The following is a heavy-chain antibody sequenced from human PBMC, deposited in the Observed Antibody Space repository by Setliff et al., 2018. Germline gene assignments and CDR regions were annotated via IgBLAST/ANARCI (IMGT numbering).Heavy chain of an antibody. D-gene: IGHD2-15*01. CDR2: IWFDGSNH. V-gene: IGHV3-33*06. J-gene: IGHJ6*03. CDR1: GFNFSSYG. CDR3: AKESGAHYFYYYYMDV. Sequence: PGESLKLSCAASGFNFSSYGMHWVRQAPGKGLEWVAAIWFDGSNHYYVDSVKGRFIISRDNSKNTLYLQMNSLRAEDTAVYFCAKESGAHYFYYYYMDVWGKGTTVTVSS.